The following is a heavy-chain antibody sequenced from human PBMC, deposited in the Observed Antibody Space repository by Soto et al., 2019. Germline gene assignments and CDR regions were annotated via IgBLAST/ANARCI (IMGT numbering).Heavy chain of an antibody. CDR2: IWSDGRNK. D-gene: IGHD2-2*02. V-gene: IGHV3-33*01. J-gene: IGHJ4*02. Sequence: QVQLVESGGGVVQPGTSLRLSCEASGFTFSNYGMNWVRQAPGKGLEWVAVIWSDGRNKDYTESVKGRFTISRDNSKNMLYLQMNSLRAEDTAVYFCARPAYCSSASCYRLDYWGQGALVTVSS. CDR1: GFTFSNYG. CDR3: ARPAYCSSASCYRLDY.